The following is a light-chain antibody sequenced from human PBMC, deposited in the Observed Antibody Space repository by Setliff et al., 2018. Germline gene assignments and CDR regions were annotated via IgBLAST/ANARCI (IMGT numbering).Light chain of an antibody. J-gene: IGLJ1*01. Sequence: QSALAQPPSASGTPGQRVTISCSGSRPNIRDNYVYWYQQFPGTAPKLLIHRDNQRPSGVPDRFSGSKSGTSASLAISGFQSEDEAVYYCAAWDNSLNGYVFGTGTKVT. V-gene: IGLV1-47*01. CDR1: RPNIRDNY. CDR2: RDN. CDR3: AAWDNSLNGYV.